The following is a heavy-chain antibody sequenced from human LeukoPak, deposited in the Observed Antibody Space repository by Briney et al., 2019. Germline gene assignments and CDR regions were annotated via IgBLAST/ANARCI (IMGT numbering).Heavy chain of an antibody. CDR3: ATLPPPTTATTPFLFDY. Sequence: GASVKVSCKVSGYTLTELSMHWVRQAPGKGLEWMGGFDPEDGETIYAQKFQGRVTMTEDTSTDTAYMELSSLRSEDTAVYYCATLPPPTTATTPFLFDYWGQGTLVTVSS. J-gene: IGHJ4*02. V-gene: IGHV1-24*01. D-gene: IGHD4-17*01. CDR2: FDPEDGET. CDR1: GYTLTELS.